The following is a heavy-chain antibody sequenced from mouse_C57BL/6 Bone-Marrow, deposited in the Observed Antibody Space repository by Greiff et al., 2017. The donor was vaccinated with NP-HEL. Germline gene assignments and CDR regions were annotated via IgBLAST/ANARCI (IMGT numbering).Heavy chain of an antibody. V-gene: IGHV1-81*01. CDR2: IYPRSGNT. Sequence: QVQLQQSGAELARPGASVKLSCKASGYTFTSYGISWVKQRTGQGLEWIGEIYPRSGNTYYNEKFKGKATLTADKSSSTAYMELRSLTSEDSAVYFCARPGDYYGSSYDFDCWGQGTTLTVAS. CDR1: GYTFTSYG. D-gene: IGHD1-1*01. J-gene: IGHJ2*01. CDR3: ARPGDYYGSSYDFDC.